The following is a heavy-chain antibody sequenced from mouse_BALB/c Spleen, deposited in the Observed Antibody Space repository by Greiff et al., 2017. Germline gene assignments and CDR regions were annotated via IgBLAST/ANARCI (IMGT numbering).Heavy chain of an antibody. V-gene: IGHV1S29*02. CDR3: ARESFTTATTWCAY. CDR1: GYTFTDYN. Sequence: EVKLMESGPELVKPGASVKISCKASGYTFTDYNMHWVKQSHGKSLEWIGYIYPYNGGTGYNQKFKSKATLTVDNSSSTAYMELRSLTSEDSAVYYCARESFTTATTWCAYWGQGTLVTVSA. D-gene: IGHD1-2*01. J-gene: IGHJ3*01. CDR2: IYPYNGGT.